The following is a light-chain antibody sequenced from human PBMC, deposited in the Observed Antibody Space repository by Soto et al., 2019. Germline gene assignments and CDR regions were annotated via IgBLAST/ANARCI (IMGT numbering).Light chain of an antibody. CDR3: QQRSNWPRLT. Sequence: EIVLTQSPATLSLSPGERATLSCRASQSVSSDLAWYQQTPGQAPRLLIYDASNRATGIPARFSGSGSGTAFTITISSLEPEDFAVYYWQQRSNWPRLTFGGGTKVEIK. J-gene: IGKJ4*01. V-gene: IGKV3-11*01. CDR1: QSVSSD. CDR2: DAS.